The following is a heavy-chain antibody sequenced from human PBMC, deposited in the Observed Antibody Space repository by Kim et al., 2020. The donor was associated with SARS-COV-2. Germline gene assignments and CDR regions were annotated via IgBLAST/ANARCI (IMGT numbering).Heavy chain of an antibody. Sequence: YNDYAVSVKSRITINPDTSKNQFSLQLNSVTPEDTAVYYCARDLGSGTDYWGQGTLVTVSS. D-gene: IGHD3-10*01. V-gene: IGHV6-1*01. CDR3: ARDLGSGTDY. J-gene: IGHJ4*02. CDR2: YN.